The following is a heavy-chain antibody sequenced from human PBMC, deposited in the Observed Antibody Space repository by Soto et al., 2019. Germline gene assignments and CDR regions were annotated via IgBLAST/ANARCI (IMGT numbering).Heavy chain of an antibody. Sequence: SGTLSLTCSVSGGSINTVGYYWTWIRQQPGKGLEWIGYIYYSGSRDYNPSLKSRVSMSVDASKNQFSLNLTSVTAADTAVYYCAKESGGYDSSTRYGLDVWGQGTMVTVSS. V-gene: IGHV4-31*03. CDR2: IYYSGSR. CDR1: GGSINTVGYY. CDR3: AKESGGYDSSTRYGLDV. D-gene: IGHD6-25*01. J-gene: IGHJ6*02.